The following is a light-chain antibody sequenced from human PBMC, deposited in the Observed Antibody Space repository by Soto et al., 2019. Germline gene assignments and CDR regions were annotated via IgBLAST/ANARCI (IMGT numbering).Light chain of an antibody. CDR3: QQYDNFPFT. CDR2: DAS. CDR1: QDISKY. Sequence: DIQMTQSPSSLSVSVGDRVTITCQASQDISKYLNWYQQKPGKAPKLLIYDASNLETGVPSRFSGSGSGTDFTFSISSLQPEDIATYYCQQYDNFPFTFGPGTKVDIK. V-gene: IGKV1-33*01. J-gene: IGKJ3*01.